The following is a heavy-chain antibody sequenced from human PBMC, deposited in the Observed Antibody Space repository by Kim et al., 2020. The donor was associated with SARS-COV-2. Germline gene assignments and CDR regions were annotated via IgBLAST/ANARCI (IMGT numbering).Heavy chain of an antibody. Sequence: GGSLRLSCAASGFPFSSYWMSWVRQAPGKGLEWVANIKQDGSEKYYVDSVKGRFTISRANAKNSLYLQMNSLRAEDTAVYYCARDMVAAVINWGQGTLVTVSS. V-gene: IGHV3-7*01. CDR2: IKQDGSEK. J-gene: IGHJ4*02. CDR1: GFPFSSYW. CDR3: ARDMVAAVIN. D-gene: IGHD3-22*01.